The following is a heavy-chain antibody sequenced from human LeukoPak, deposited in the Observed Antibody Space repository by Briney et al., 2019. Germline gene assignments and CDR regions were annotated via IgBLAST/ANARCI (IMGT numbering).Heavy chain of an antibody. Sequence: ASVKVSCKASGYTFTSYGISWVRQAPGQRLEWMGWISAYNGNTNYAQKLQGRVTMTTDTSTSTAYMELRSLRSDDTAVYYCARDPPPYYYDSSGYFPFDYWGQGTLVTVSS. CDR2: ISAYNGNT. J-gene: IGHJ4*02. V-gene: IGHV1-18*01. CDR3: ARDPPPYYYDSSGYFPFDY. CDR1: GYTFTSYG. D-gene: IGHD3-22*01.